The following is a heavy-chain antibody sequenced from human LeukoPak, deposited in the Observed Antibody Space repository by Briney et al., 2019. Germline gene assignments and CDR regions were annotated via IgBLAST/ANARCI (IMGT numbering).Heavy chain of an antibody. CDR3: AKGLSMVRGLDY. V-gene: IGHV3-9*01. D-gene: IGHD3-10*01. CDR1: GFTFDDYA. CDR2: ISWNSGSI. J-gene: IGHJ4*02. Sequence: PGGSLRLSCAASGFTFDDYAMHWVRHGRGKGLEGVSGISWNSGSIAYADSVKGRFTISRDNAKNSLYLQMDSLRAEDTALYYCAKGLSMVRGLDYWGQGTLVTVSS.